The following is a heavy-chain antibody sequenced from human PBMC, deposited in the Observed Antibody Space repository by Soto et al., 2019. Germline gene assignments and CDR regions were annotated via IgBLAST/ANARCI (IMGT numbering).Heavy chain of an antibody. CDR1: GFTFSSYA. V-gene: IGHV3-23*01. CDR3: AKDGYYGSGSYSSFNY. D-gene: IGHD3-10*01. Sequence: EVQLLESGGGLVQPGGSLRLSCAASGFTFSSYAMSWVRQAPGKGLEWVSAISGSGGSTYYADSVKGRFTISRDNSKXXXXLXMNSLRAEDTAVYYCAKDGYYGSGSYSSFNYWGQGTLVTVSS. J-gene: IGHJ4*02. CDR2: ISGSGGST.